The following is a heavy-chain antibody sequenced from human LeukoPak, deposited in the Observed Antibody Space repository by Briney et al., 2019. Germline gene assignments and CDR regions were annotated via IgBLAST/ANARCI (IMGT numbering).Heavy chain of an antibody. CDR1: GFTVSSNY. Sequence: QPGGSLRLSCAASGFTVSSNYMSWVRQAPGKGLEWVSVIYSGGSTYYADSVKGRFTISRDNSKNTLYLQMNSLRAEDTAVYYCAGDSSGWNYYYYGMDVWGQGTTVTVSS. D-gene: IGHD6-19*01. CDR3: AGDSSGWNYYYYGMDV. CDR2: IYSGGST. J-gene: IGHJ6*02. V-gene: IGHV3-53*01.